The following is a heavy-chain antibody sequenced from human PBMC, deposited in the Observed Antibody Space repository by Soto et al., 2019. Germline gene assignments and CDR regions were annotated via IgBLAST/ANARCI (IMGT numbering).Heavy chain of an antibody. CDR3: ARSRSGAVADSFDF. CDR2: ISRDGSNK. D-gene: IGHD3-3*01. V-gene: IGHV3-30*04. J-gene: IGHJ4*02. CDR1: GFTFSRYA. Sequence: GGSLRLSCAASGFTFSRYAIHWVRQAPGKGLEWVAVISRDGSNKYYVDSVKGRFTISRENSRNTLYLQMNSLRDGDAAMYYCARSRSGAVADSFDFWGQGTLVTVSS.